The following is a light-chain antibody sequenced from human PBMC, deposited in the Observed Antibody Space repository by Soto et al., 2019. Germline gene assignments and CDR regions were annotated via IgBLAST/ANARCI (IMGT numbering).Light chain of an antibody. V-gene: IGKV3D-15*01. CDR1: QSIGRW. J-gene: IGKJ5*01. Sequence: MTQSPSTLSASVGDRVTITCRASQSIGRWLAWYQQKLGQAPRLLIYGASTRATGIPARFSGSGSGTEFTLTISSLQSEDFAVYYCQQYHNWPPITFGQGTRLEI. CDR2: GAS. CDR3: QQYHNWPPIT.